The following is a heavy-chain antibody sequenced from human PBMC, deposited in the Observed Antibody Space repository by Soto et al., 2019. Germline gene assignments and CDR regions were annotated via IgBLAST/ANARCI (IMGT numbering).Heavy chain of an antibody. Sequence: EVQLVGSGGGLVQPGGSLRLSCAASGFTVSSNYMSWVRQAPGKGLEWVSVIYSGGSTYYADSVKGRFTISRDNSNNTLYLQMNSLRAEDTAVYDCAREGWYYYGSGSQSDAFDIWGQGTMVTVSS. CDR3: AREGWYYYGSGSQSDAFDI. D-gene: IGHD3-10*01. CDR1: GFTVSSNY. V-gene: IGHV3-66*01. J-gene: IGHJ3*02. CDR2: IYSGGST.